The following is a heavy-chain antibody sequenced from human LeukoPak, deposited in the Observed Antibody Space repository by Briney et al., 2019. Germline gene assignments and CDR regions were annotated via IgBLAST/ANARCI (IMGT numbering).Heavy chain of an antibody. V-gene: IGHV4-34*01. CDR1: GGSFSGYY. J-gene: IGHJ2*01. CDR3: ASLNPSTVTKPFFASLDL. Sequence: PSETLSLTCAVYGGSFSGYYWSWIRQPPGKGLEWIGEINHSGSTNYNPSLKSRVTISVDTSKNQFSLKLSSVTAADTAVYYCASLNPSTVTKPFFASLDLWGRGTLVTVSS. D-gene: IGHD4-17*01. CDR2: INHSGST.